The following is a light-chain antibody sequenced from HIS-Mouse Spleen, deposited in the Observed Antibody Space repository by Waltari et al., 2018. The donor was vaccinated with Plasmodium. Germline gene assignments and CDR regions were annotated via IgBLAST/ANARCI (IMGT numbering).Light chain of an antibody. CDR1: QSVSSY. CDR2: DAS. CDR3: QQRSNWPRVLT. J-gene: IGKJ4*01. Sequence: EIVLTQSPPTLSLSPGERAILSCRASQSVSSYLAWYQQEPGQAPRLLIYDASNRATGIPARFSGSGSGTDFTLTISSLEPEDFAVYYCQQRSNWPRVLTFGGGTKVEIK. V-gene: IGKV3-11*01.